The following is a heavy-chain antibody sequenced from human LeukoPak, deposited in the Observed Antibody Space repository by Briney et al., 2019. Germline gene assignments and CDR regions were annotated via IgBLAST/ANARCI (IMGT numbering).Heavy chain of an antibody. CDR2: INHSGIT. CDR3: ARESRRSYCNEY. V-gene: IGHV4-34*10. CDR1: GRSFSGYY. Sequence: SETLSLTCAVYGRSFSGYYWTWIRQTPGKGLEWIGEINHSGITDYNPSLKSRVTMSVDTSKNQFSLKLSSVTAADTAEYFCARESRRSYCNEYWGQGTLVTVSS. D-gene: IGHD2-2*01. J-gene: IGHJ4*02.